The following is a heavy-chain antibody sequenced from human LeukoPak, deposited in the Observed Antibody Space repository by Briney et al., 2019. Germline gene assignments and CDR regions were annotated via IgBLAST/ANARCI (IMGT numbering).Heavy chain of an antibody. V-gene: IGHV4-30-2*05. Sequence: SQTLSLTCAVSGGSISSGGYSWSWIRQPPGKGLEWIGYIHHSGNTYYNPSLKSRVNISLDTSKNQFSLKLSSGTAADTAVYYCARDVVRDYFDYWGQGTPVTVSS. D-gene: IGHD2-21*01. CDR3: ARDVVRDYFDY. CDR2: IHHSGNT. J-gene: IGHJ4*02. CDR1: GGSISSGGYS.